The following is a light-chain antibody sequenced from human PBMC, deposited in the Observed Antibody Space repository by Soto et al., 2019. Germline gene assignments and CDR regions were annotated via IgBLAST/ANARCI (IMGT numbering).Light chain of an antibody. Sequence: EIVLTQSPGTLSLSPGERATLSCRASRSVSSSYLACYQQKPGQAPRLLIYGVSSRATGIPDRFRGSGSGTNFPLTISSREPEDFAVYYCQNYGSSPLTLAEGPRWRS. CDR1: RSVSSSY. CDR2: GVS. J-gene: IGKJ4*01. CDR3: QNYGSSPLT. V-gene: IGKV3-20*01.